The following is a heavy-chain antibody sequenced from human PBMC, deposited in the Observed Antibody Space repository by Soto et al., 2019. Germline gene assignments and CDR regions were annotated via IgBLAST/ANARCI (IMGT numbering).Heavy chain of an antibody. J-gene: IGHJ3*02. CDR1: GFTFRSYA. CDR3: AKKGPPRDAFDI. CDR2: ISAGGSNT. Sequence: GESLKISCAVSGFTFRSYAMSWVRQAPGKGPEWVSVISAGGSNTYYAESVKGRFTISRDNSKNTLYLQMNSLRDEDTAVYYCAKKGPPRDAFDIWGQGTMVTVSS. V-gene: IGHV3-23*01.